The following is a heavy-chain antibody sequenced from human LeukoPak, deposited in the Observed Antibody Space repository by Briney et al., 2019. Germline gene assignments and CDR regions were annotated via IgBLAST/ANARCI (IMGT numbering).Heavy chain of an antibody. V-gene: IGHV1-69*06. Sequence: SVKVSCKASGGTFSSYAISWVRQAPGQGLEWMGGIIPIFGTANYAQKFQGRVTITADKSTSTTYMELSSLRSEDTAVYYCARSSIIAAAGPYYFDYWGQGTLVTVSS. CDR3: ARSSIIAAAGPYYFDY. J-gene: IGHJ4*02. CDR1: GGTFSSYA. D-gene: IGHD6-13*01. CDR2: IIPIFGTA.